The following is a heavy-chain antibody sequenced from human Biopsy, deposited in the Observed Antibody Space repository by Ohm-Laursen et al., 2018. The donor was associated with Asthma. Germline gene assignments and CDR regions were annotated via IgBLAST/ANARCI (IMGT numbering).Heavy chain of an antibody. D-gene: IGHD3-3*01. CDR3: ARRITIFGVVQKDHGMDA. CDR1: GGSMTPTSHY. J-gene: IGHJ6*02. Sequence: SDTLSLTCTVSGGSMTPTSHYWDWICQAPGKGLEWIGYISYGGKTSYSPSLKNRVTISRDTSKNQFSLRLTSVTAADTAVYFCARRITIFGVVQKDHGMDAWGQGTTVIVSS. V-gene: IGHV4-39*01. CDR2: ISYGGKT.